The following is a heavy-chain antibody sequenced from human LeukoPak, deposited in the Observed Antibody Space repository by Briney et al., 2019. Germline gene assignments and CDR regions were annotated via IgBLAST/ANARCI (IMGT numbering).Heavy chain of an antibody. D-gene: IGHD5/OR15-5a*01. J-gene: IGHJ4*02. CDR2: IYYHENT. Sequence: PGGSLRLSCAVSGFTFSSYAMNWVRQPPGKGLEWIRSIYYHENTYYNSSLKSRVTISVDTSKNQFSLKLSSVTAADTAVYYCADLRYWGQGTLVTVSS. CDR1: GFTFSSYA. CDR3: ADLRY. V-gene: IGHV4-39*01.